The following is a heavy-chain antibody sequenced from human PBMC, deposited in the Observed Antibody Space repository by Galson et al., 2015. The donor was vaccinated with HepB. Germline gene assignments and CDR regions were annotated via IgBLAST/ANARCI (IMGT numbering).Heavy chain of an antibody. D-gene: IGHD6-19*01. CDR1: GYTFTSYA. Sequence: SVKVSCKASGYTFTSYAMHWVRQAPGQRLEWMGWINAGNGNTKYSQKFQDRVTITRDTSASTAYMELSSLRSEDTAVYYCRQGGWYLGDYFGYWGQGTLVTVSS. CDR3: RQGGWYLGDYFGY. CDR2: INAGNGNT. J-gene: IGHJ4*02. V-gene: IGHV1-3*01.